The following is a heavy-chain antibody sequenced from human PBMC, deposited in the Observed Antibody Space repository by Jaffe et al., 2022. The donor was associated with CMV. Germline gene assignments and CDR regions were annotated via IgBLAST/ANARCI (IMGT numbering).Heavy chain of an antibody. Sequence: QVQLQQWGAGLLKPSETLSLTCAVYGGSFSGYYWSWIRQPPGKGLEWIGEINHSGSTNYNPSLKSRVTISVDTSKNQFSLKLSSVTAADTAVYYCARGGGYSYGLTGAFDYWGQGTLVTVSS. J-gene: IGHJ4*02. CDR3: ARGGGYSYGLTGAFDY. CDR1: GGSFSGYY. CDR2: INHSGST. V-gene: IGHV4-34*01. D-gene: IGHD5-18*01.